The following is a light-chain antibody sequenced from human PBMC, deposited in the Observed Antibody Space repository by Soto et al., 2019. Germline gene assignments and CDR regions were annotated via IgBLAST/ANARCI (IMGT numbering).Light chain of an antibody. CDR2: GTS. CDR1: QSVSTN. J-gene: IGKJ5*01. CDR3: QQYHKWPIT. V-gene: IGKV3-15*01. Sequence: EIVLTQSPAALSVSPGERAILSCRASQSVSTNLAWYHQKPGQAPRLLIYGTSTRATDIAARFTGSGYETDFTLTISSLQSGDFAVYYCQQYHKWPITFGQGTRLEIK.